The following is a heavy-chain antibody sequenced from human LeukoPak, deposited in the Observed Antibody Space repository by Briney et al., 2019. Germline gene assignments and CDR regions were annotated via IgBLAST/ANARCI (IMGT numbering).Heavy chain of an antibody. CDR2: INHSGST. CDR3: ARARGGSYWRLTWIDH. V-gene: IGHV4-34*01. D-gene: IGHD1-26*01. Sequence: SETLSLTCAVYGGSFSGYYWSWIRQPPGKGLEWIGEINHSGSTNYNPSLKSRVTISVDTSKNQFSLKLSSVTAADTAVYYCARARGGSYWRLTWIDHWGQGTLVTVSS. J-gene: IGHJ4*02. CDR1: GGSFSGYY.